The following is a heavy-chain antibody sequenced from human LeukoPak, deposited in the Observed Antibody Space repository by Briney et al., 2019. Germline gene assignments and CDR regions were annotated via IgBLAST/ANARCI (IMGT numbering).Heavy chain of an antibody. J-gene: IGHJ3*02. Sequence: GGSLRLSCAASGFTFSQYGIHWVGQAPGKWLEWVAFIRYDGSNKFYTDSVKGRFTISRDNSKNTLYLQMNSLRAEDTAVYYCASVVSTTVTTYYAFDIWGQGTMVTVSS. D-gene: IGHD4-17*01. CDR2: IRYDGSNK. CDR1: GFTFSQYG. V-gene: IGHV3-30*02. CDR3: ASVVSTTVTTYYAFDI.